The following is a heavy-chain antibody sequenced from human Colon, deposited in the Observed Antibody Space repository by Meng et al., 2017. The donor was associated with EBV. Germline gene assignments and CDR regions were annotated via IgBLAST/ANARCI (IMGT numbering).Heavy chain of an antibody. J-gene: IGHJ4*02. D-gene: IGHD4-17*01. CDR2: VRNSGTA. V-gene: IGHV4-39*01. CDR1: GGSPYNCDNF. Sequence: EVGPDVGKQSDALSLTCTVCGGSPYNCDNFWDWIRQPPGKGLEWIGSVRNSGTAHYSPSLTIRVNISVDTSKNQCSLNLSSLTAADTAVDYCARHVYGDSYGFWGQGTLVTVSS. CDR3: ARHVYGDSYGF.